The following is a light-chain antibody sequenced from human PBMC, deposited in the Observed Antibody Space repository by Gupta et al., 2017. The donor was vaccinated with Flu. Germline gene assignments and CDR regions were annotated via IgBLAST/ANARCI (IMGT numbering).Light chain of an antibody. CDR3: QQRSTSLT. CDR2: DAS. J-gene: IGKJ3*01. CDR1: QSLSNF. V-gene: IGKV3-11*01. Sequence: DIVSTQSPATLSLSPGERATLSCRASQSLSNFLACYQQPPGQAPQLIIYDASNRAGVLPGRFGGSACTKDFTLTSSRLDDEVSAIYCRQQRSTSLTFGHGTKVDVK.